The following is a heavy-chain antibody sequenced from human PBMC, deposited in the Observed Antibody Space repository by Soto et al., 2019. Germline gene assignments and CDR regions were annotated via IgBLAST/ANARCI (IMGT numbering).Heavy chain of an antibody. V-gene: IGHV3-33*01. D-gene: IGHD2-15*01. Sequence: QVQLVESGGGVVQPGRSLRLSCAASGFTFSSYGMHWVRQAPGKGLEWVAVIWYDGNNKYYADPVKGRFTITRDNSKNKLYMQMNWLRAEDTAVYYCARDRGDRGGNRDSYCMDVWGQGTTVTVSS. J-gene: IGHJ6*02. CDR2: IWYDGNNK. CDR1: GFTFSSYG. CDR3: ARDRGDRGGNRDSYCMDV.